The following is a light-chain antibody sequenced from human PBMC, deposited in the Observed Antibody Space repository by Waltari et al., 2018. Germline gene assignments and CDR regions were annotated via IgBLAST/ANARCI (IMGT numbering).Light chain of an antibody. CDR2: KDS. Sequence: SYELTQPPSVSVSPGKTARTTCSGDALPKQYAHSYQQKPGQAPVLVIYKDSERPSGIPERFSGSSSGTTGTLTISGVQAEDEADYYCQSADSSGTYVVFGGGTKLTVL. CDR3: QSADSSGTYVV. V-gene: IGLV3-25*03. CDR1: ALPKQY. J-gene: IGLJ2*01.